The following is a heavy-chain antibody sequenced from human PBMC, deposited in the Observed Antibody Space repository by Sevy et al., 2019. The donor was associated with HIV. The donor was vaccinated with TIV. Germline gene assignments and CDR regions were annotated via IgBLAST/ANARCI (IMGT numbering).Heavy chain of an antibody. Sequence: SETLSLTCTVSGGSISSSGYYWCWIRQPPGKGLEWLGSIYYGGSTYYNPSLKSRITLSVDTSTNHFSLKLGSVTAAVTAVYYCARVSMIVVVITDDWGYYFDYWGQRTLVTVSS. V-gene: IGHV4-39*02. CDR2: IYYGGST. CDR1: GGSISSSGYY. J-gene: IGHJ4*02. D-gene: IGHD3-22*01. CDR3: ARVSMIVVVITDDWGYYFDY.